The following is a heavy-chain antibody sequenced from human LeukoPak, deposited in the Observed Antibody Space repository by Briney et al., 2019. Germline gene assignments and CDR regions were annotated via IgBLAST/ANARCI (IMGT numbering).Heavy chain of an antibody. D-gene: IGHD4-23*01. J-gene: IGHJ6*03. Sequence: SETLSLTCTVSGGSISSSSYYWGWIRQPPGKGLEWIGSIYYSGSTYYNPSLKSRITISVDTSKNQFSLKLSSVTAADTAVFYCAGQGGNPILGYYYYMDVWGKGTTVTVSS. CDR1: GGSISSSSYY. CDR2: IYYSGST. CDR3: AGQGGNPILGYYYYMDV. V-gene: IGHV4-39*01.